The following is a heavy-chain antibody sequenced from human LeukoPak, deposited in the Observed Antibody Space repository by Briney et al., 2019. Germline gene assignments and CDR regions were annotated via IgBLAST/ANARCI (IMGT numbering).Heavy chain of an antibody. CDR2: IYHSGST. CDR1: GYSISSGYY. J-gene: IGHJ5*02. V-gene: IGHV4-38-2*02. D-gene: IGHD6-13*01. Sequence: PSETLSLTCTVSGYSISSGYYWGWIRQPPGKGLEWIGSIYHSGSTYYNPSLKSRVTISVDTSKNQFSLKLSSVTAADTAVYYCARGIAAVHWFDPWGQGTLVTVSS. CDR3: ARGIAAVHWFDP.